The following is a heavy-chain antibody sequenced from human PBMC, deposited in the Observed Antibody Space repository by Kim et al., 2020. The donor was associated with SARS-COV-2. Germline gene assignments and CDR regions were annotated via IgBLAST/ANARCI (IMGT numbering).Heavy chain of an antibody. Sequence: SETLSLTCAVYGGSFSGYYWSWIRQPPGKGLEWIGEINHSGSTNYNPSLKSRVTISVETSKNQFSLKLSSVTAADTAVYYCARGRGGTTVVTLGLGYYYYYGMDVWGRGTTVTVSS. V-gene: IGHV4-34*01. CDR3: ARGRGGTTVVTLGLGYYYYYGMDV. CDR2: INHSGST. CDR1: GGSFSGYY. D-gene: IGHD4-17*01. J-gene: IGHJ6*02.